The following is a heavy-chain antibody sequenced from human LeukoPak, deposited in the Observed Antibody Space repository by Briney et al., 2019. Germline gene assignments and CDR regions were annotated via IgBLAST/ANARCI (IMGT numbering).Heavy chain of an antibody. J-gene: IGHJ3*02. D-gene: IGHD6-19*01. CDR3: ARDRSGWHDPFDI. V-gene: IGHV4-59*01. CDR1: GGSFSGYY. Sequence: PSETLSLTCAVYGGSFSGYYWSWIRQPPGKGLEWIGYIYSSGGTNYNPSLKSRVTISVDTSKKQFSLRLSSVTAADTAVYYCARDRSGWHDPFDIWGQGTMVTVSS. CDR2: IYSSGGT.